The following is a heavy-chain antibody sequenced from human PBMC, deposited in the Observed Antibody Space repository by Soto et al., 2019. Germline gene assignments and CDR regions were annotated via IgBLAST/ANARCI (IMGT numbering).Heavy chain of an antibody. V-gene: IGHV4-59*01. CDR2: IHYSGTT. CDR3: AAGEASSRNLAPYYLDF. CDR1: GGSMRNYF. Sequence: SETLSLTCTVSGGSMRNYFWTWIRQPPGKGLEWIGYIHYSGTTSFFPSYNPSLRSRVTISEDTSKNQFSLKLLSVTIADTAVYFCAAGEASSRNLAPYYLDFWGQGALVTVSS. J-gene: IGHJ4*02. D-gene: IGHD6-13*01.